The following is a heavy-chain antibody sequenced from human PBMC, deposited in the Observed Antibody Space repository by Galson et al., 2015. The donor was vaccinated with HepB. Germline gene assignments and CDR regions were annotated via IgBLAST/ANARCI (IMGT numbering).Heavy chain of an antibody. J-gene: IGHJ3*02. CDR2: IIPIFGTA. CDR3: ARDKGSTSPNDAFDI. CDR1: RGTFSSYA. V-gene: IGHV1-69*13. Sequence: SVKVSCKASRGTFSSYAISWVRQAPGQGLEWMGGIIPIFGTANYAQKFQGRVTITADESTSTAYMELSSLRSEDTAVYYCARDKGSTSPNDAFDIWGQGTMVTVSS. D-gene: IGHD2-2*01.